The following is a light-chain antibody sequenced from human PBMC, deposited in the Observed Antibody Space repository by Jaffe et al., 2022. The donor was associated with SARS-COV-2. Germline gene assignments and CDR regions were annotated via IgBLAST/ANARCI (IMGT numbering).Light chain of an antibody. CDR2: KAS. V-gene: IGKV1-5*03. CDR1: QTIGNW. Sequence: DIQMTQSPSTLSASVGDRVTITCRASQTIGNWLAWYQQKPGKVPNLLIYKASSLESGVPSRFSGSGFGTEFTLTISSLQPDDFATYYCQQLQGTFGQGTKVEIK. J-gene: IGKJ1*01. CDR3: QQLQGT.